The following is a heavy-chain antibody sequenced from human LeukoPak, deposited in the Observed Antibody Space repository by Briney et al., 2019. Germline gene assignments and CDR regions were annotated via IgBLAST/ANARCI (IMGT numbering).Heavy chain of an antibody. CDR3: AREQAAVAGPRYYYYYYMDV. CDR1: GGSISSTNYY. D-gene: IGHD6-19*01. J-gene: IGHJ6*03. CDR2: INHSGST. Sequence: SETLSLTCTVSGGSISSTNYYWGWIRQPPGKGLEWIGEINHSGSTNYNPSLKSRVTISVDTSKNQFSLKLSSVTAADTAVYYCAREQAAVAGPRYYYYYYMDVWGKGTTVTVSS. V-gene: IGHV4-39*07.